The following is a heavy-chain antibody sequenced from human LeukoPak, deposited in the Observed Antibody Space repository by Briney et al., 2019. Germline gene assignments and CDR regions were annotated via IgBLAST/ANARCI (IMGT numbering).Heavy chain of an antibody. Sequence: PGGSLRLSCAASGFTFSSYGMHWVRQAPGKGLEWVAVISYDGSNKYYADSVKGRFTISRDNSKNTLYLQMNSLRAEDTAVYYCAKDNGRTYYYPFDPWGQGTLVTVSS. D-gene: IGHD3-10*01. V-gene: IGHV3-30*19. CDR3: AKDNGRTYYYPFDP. CDR2: ISYDGSNK. J-gene: IGHJ5*02. CDR1: GFTFSSYG.